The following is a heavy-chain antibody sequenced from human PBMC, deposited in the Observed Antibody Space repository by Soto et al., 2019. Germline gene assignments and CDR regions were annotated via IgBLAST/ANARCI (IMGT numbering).Heavy chain of an antibody. D-gene: IGHD2-21*02. CDR2: ISYDGSNK. Sequence: QVQLVESGGGVVQPGRSLRLSCAASGFTFSSYAMHWVRQAPGKGLEWVAVISYDGSNKYYADSVKGRFTISRDNSKNTLYLQMNSLRAEDTAVYYCARASLTYCGGDCPPGYWGQGTLVTVS. CDR3: ARASLTYCGGDCPPGY. CDR1: GFTFSSYA. J-gene: IGHJ4*02. V-gene: IGHV3-30-3*01.